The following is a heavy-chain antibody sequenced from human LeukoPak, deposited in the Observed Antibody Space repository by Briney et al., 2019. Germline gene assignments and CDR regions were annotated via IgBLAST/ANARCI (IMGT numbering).Heavy chain of an antibody. CDR2: MYSSGST. CDR1: GGSINSYY. J-gene: IGHJ4*02. D-gene: IGHD4-23*01. V-gene: IGHV4-4*07. CDR3: ARGGKATVVTM. Sequence: SETLSLTCTVSGGSINSYYWTWIRQSAGKGLEWIGRMYSSGSTSYNPSLKSRVSMSVDTSKNQFSVKLTSVTAADTAVYYCARGGKATVVTMWGQGILVTVSS.